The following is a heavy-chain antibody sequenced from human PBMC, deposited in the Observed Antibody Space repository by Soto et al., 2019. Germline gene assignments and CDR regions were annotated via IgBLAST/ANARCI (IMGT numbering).Heavy chain of an antibody. J-gene: IGHJ4*02. Sequence: PSHTHTLTCAISGNRFTSDSAAWIWIRQSPSRGLEWLGRTYYRSKWYNDYAVSVKSRITINPDTSTRTTYMELRSLRSDDTAVYYCARSGSGWSQDYWGLGTLVTVSS. CDR2: TYYRSKWYN. CDR3: ARSGSGWSQDY. CDR1: GNRFTSDSAA. D-gene: IGHD6-19*01. V-gene: IGHV6-1*01.